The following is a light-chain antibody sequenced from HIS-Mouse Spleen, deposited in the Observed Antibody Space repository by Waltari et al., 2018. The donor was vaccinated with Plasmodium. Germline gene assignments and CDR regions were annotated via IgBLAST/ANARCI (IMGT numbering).Light chain of an antibody. J-gene: IGLJ3*02. CDR3: AAWDDSLSGPV. Sequence: QSVLTQPPSASGTPGQRVTISCSGSSSNIGSNYVYWYQQLPGTAPKLLIYSNKPRPSGVPVRFSGSKSGTSASLAISGLRSEDEADYYCAAWDDSLSGPVFGGGTKLTVL. CDR1: SSNIGSNY. CDR2: SNK. V-gene: IGLV1-47*02.